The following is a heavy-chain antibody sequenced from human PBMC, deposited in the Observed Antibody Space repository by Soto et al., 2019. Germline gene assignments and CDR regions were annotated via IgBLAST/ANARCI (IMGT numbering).Heavy chain of an antibody. CDR2: IIPILGIA. V-gene: IGHV1-69*04. CDR1: GGTFSSYT. CDR3: ARDRCSSTSCYGGFDI. Sequence: SVKVSCKASGGTFSSYTISWVRQAPGQGLEWMGRIIPILGIANYAQKFQGRVTITADKSTSTAYMELSSLRSEDTAVYYCARDRCSSTSCYGGFDIWGQGTMVTVSS. J-gene: IGHJ3*02. D-gene: IGHD2-2*01.